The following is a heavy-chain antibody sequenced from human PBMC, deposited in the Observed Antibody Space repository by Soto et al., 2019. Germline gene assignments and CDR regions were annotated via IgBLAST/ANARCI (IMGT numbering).Heavy chain of an antibody. Sequence: QVQLVQSGAEVKMPGSSVKVSCKTSGGIFITSGLSWVRQAPGQGLEWMGGIIPFLGTTNHAQKFQGRVTITADKSTNTVYLELSDLTFEDTATYYCARETAHRGASGRPLQPENFDSWGQGTLVTVSS. J-gene: IGHJ4*02. CDR3: ARETAHRGASGRPLQPENFDS. CDR1: GGIFITSG. V-gene: IGHV1-69*06. CDR2: IIPFLGTT. D-gene: IGHD3-10*01.